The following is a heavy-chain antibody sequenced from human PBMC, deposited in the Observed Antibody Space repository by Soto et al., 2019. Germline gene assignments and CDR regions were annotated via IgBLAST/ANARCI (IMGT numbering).Heavy chain of an antibody. Sequence: QVQLVESGGGVVQPGRSLRLSCAASGFTFSSYAMHWVRQAPGKGLEWVAVISYDGSNKYYADSVKGRFTISRDNSKNPLYLQMNSLRAEDTAVYYCARETKNARRITIFGVVRGAFDIWGQGTMVTVSS. D-gene: IGHD3-3*01. J-gene: IGHJ3*02. CDR2: ISYDGSNK. V-gene: IGHV3-30-3*01. CDR1: GFTFSSYA. CDR3: ARETKNARRITIFGVVRGAFDI.